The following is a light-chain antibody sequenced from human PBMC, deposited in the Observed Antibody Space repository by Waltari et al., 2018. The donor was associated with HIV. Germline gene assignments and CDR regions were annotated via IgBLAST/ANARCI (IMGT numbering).Light chain of an antibody. V-gene: IGKV3-15*01. J-gene: IGKJ1*01. CDR1: QSVSSS. CDR2: GAS. Sequence: DIVTMQSPPTLSVSSGGRATSSCRASQSVSSSLVWYQHKPGQAPRLLIYGASTRATGIPARFSGSGSVTEFTLTINSLQSEDFAVYYCQQYNAWPRTFGQGTKVEVK. CDR3: QQYNAWPRT.